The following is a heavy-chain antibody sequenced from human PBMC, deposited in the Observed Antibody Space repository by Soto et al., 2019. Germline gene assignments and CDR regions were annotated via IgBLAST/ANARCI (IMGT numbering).Heavy chain of an antibody. D-gene: IGHD2-8*01. J-gene: IGHJ5*02. Sequence: SETLSLTCAVSGGSISSSNWWSWVRQPPGKGLEWIGEIYHSGSTNYNPSLKSRVTISVDTSKNQFSLKLSSVTAADTAVYYCARGTQGYCTNGVCSTFDPWGQGTLVTVSS. CDR1: GGSISSSNW. V-gene: IGHV4-4*02. CDR3: ARGTQGYCTNGVCSTFDP. CDR2: IYHSGST.